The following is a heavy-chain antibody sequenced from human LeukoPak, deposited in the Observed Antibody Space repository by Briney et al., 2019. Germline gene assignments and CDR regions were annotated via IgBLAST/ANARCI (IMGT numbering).Heavy chain of an antibody. CDR2: IKQDGSEK. CDR3: AREGPSVTPYY. CDR1: GESLNSYY. J-gene: IGHJ4*02. Sequence: ETLSLTCAVYGESLNSYYWSWVRQPPGEGLEWVANIKQDGSEKYYVDSVKGRFTISRDNAKNSLYLQMNSLRAEDTAVYYCAREGPSVTPYYWGQGTLVTVSS. V-gene: IGHV3-7*01. D-gene: IGHD4-17*01.